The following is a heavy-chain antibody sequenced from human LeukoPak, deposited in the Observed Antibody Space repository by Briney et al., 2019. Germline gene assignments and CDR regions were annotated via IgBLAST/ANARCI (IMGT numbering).Heavy chain of an antibody. J-gene: IGHJ4*02. CDR1: GFTFDDYG. Sequence: GGSLRLSCAASGFTFDDYGMHWVRQAPGKGLEWVSGISWNSGKIGYADSVKGRFTISRDNTKKSLYLQMNSLRAEDSAVYYCARHGSSWDFDYWGQGTLVTVSS. D-gene: IGHD6-13*01. V-gene: IGHV3-9*01. CDR3: ARHGSSWDFDY. CDR2: ISWNSGKI.